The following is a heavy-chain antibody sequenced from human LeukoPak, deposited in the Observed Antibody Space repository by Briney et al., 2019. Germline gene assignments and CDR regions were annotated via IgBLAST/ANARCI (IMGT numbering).Heavy chain of an antibody. CDR2: IYHSGST. V-gene: IGHV4-59*08. Sequence: SETLSLTCTVSGGSISSYYWSWIRQPPGKGLEWIGSIYHSGSTYYNPSLKSRVTISVDTSKNQFSLKLSSVTAADTAVYYCARYYYDSRPVNWGQGTLVTVSS. CDR1: GGSISSYY. J-gene: IGHJ4*02. D-gene: IGHD3-22*01. CDR3: ARYYYDSRPVN.